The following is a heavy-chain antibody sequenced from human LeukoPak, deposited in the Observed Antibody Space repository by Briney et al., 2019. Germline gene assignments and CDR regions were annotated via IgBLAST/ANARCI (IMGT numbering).Heavy chain of an antibody. CDR2: ISGSGGNT. V-gene: IGHV3-23*01. J-gene: IGHJ2*01. D-gene: IGHD3-22*01. CDR1: GFTFGKYW. Sequence: GGSLRLSCVASGFTFGKYWMSWVRQAPGKGLEWVSAISGSGGNTYYADSVKGRFTISRDTSKNTLYLQINSLRAEDTAVYYCANNYYDSSGYTWYFDLWGRGTLVTVSS. CDR3: ANNYYDSSGYTWYFDL.